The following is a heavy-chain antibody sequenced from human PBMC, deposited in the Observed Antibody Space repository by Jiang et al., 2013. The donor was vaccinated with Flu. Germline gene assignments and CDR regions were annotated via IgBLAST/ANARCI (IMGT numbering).Heavy chain of an antibody. D-gene: IGHD6-19*01. Sequence: QSGSELKKPGASVKVSCKASGYTFTSYAMNWVRQAPGQGLEWMGWINTNTGNPTYAQGFTGRFVFSLDTSVSTAYLQISSLKAEDTAVYYCAKGGSGGTTEYFQHWGQGTLVTVSS. CDR1: GYTFTSYA. CDR2: INTNTGNP. V-gene: IGHV7-4-1*02. CDR3: AKGGSGGTTEYFQH. J-gene: IGHJ1*01.